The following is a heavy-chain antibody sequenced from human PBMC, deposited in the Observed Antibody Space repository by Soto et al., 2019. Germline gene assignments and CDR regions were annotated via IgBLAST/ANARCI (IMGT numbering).Heavy chain of an antibody. CDR3: ANQPGPGITMVRGVRRGYWFDP. J-gene: IGHJ5*02. CDR1: GFTFSSYA. D-gene: IGHD3-10*01. V-gene: IGHV3-23*01. Sequence: GGSLRLSCAASGFTFSSYAMSWVRQAPGKGLEWVSAISGSGGSTYYADSVKGRFTISRDNSKNTLYLQMNSLRAEDTAVYYCANQPGPGITMVRGVRRGYWFDPWGQGTLVTVSS. CDR2: ISGSGGST.